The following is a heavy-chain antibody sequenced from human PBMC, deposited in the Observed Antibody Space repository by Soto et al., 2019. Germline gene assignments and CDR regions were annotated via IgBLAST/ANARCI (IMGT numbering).Heavy chain of an antibody. J-gene: IGHJ4*02. Sequence: EVQLVESGGGLVKPGGSLRLSCAASGLTFSSYSMNWVRQAPGKGLEWVSSISSSSSYIYYADSVKGRFTISRDNAKNSLYLQMNSLRAEDTAVYYCARDGPSDDSGAFDYWGQGTLVTVSS. V-gene: IGHV3-21*01. CDR3: ARDGPSDDSGAFDY. CDR1: GLTFSSYS. CDR2: ISSSSSYI. D-gene: IGHD1-1*01.